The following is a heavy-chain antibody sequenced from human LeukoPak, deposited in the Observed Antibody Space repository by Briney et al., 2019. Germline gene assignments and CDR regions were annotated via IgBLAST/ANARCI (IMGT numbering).Heavy chain of an antibody. Sequence: PGGSLRLSCAASGFTVSSNYMSWVRQAPGKGLEWVSVIYSGGSTYYADFVKGRFTISRDNSKNTLYLQMNSLRAEDTALYYCARDPGGYSFGGYYYMDVRGKGTTVTVSS. D-gene: IGHD5-18*01. CDR2: IYSGGST. J-gene: IGHJ6*03. CDR1: GFTVSSNY. V-gene: IGHV3-66*02. CDR3: ARDPGGYSFGGYYYMDV.